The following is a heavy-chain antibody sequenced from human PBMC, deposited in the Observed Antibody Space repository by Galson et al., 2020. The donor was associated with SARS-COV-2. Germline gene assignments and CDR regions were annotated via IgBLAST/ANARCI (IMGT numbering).Heavy chain of an antibody. D-gene: IGHD5-12*01. CDR3: AAYSGYADYYGMDV. V-gene: IGHV4-59*01. J-gene: IGHJ6*02. CDR2: IYYSGST. CDR1: GGSISSYY. Sequence: ASETLSLTCTVSGGSISSYYWSWIRQPPGKGLEWIGYIYYSGSTNYNPSLKSRVTISVDTSKNQFSLKLSSVTAADTAVYYCAAYSGYADYYGMDVWGQGTTVTVSS.